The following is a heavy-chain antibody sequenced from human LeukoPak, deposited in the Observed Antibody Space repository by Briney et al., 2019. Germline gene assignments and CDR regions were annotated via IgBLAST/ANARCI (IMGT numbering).Heavy chain of an antibody. CDR1: GYSISSGYH. D-gene: IGHD5-24*01. Sequence: PSETLSLTCAVSGYSISSGYHWGWIRQPPGKGLEWIGSIYHSGSTYYNPSLKSRVTISVDTSKNQFSLKLSSVTAADTAVYYCARRRDGYFDYWGQGTLVTVSS. CDR2: IYHSGST. CDR3: ARRRDGYFDY. J-gene: IGHJ4*02. V-gene: IGHV4-38-2*01.